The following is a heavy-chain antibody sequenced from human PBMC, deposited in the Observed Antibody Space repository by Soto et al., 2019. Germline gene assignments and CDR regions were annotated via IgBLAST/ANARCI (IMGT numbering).Heavy chain of an antibody. Sequence: QVTVKESGPVVVKPTETLTLTCTVSGFSLSNAGLGVSWIRQPPGKALEWLAHIFSNDEKSYSTSLKSRLTISTDTSNSQVVLTITNMDPVDTATDYCASTYSSSWYWFDPWGQGTLVTVSS. CDR1: GFSLSNAGLG. CDR3: ASTYSSSWYWFDP. CDR2: IFSNDEK. V-gene: IGHV2-26*04. J-gene: IGHJ5*02. D-gene: IGHD6-13*01.